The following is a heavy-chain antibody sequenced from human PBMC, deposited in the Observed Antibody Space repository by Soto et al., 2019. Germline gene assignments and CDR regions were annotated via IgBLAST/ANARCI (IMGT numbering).Heavy chain of an antibody. D-gene: IGHD2-8*02. CDR2: VYYTGAT. Sequence: QLHLQESGPGLVKPSETLSLTCSVSNFSVLTSIYYWAWIRQPPGKGLEWIGTVYYTGATYYNPSLQSRVTISIDTSKNQFSLNLNSVTAADTAVYYCARNWNLALVPAAYFDSWGQGTLVTVSS. V-gene: IGHV4-39*01. J-gene: IGHJ4*02. CDR1: NFSVLTSIYY. CDR3: ARNWNLALVPAAYFDS.